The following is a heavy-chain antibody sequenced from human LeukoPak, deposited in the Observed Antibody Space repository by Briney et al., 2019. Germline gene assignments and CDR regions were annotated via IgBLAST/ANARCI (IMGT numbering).Heavy chain of an antibody. CDR2: IYYSGST. J-gene: IGHJ5*02. D-gene: IGHD6-13*01. V-gene: IGHV4-31*03. Sequence: SQTLSRTCTVSGGSSSSGGYYWSWIRQHPGKALEWIGYIYYSGSTYYNPSLKSRVTISVDTSKNQFSLKLSSVTAADTAVYYCARGHSSWYGFYWFDPWGQGTLVTVSS. CDR3: ARGHSSWYGFYWFDP. CDR1: GGSSSSGGYY.